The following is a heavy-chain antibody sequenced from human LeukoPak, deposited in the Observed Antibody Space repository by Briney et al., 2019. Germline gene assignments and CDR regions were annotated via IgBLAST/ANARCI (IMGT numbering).Heavy chain of an antibody. CDR2: MNPNSGNT. CDR3: ARGCRREMATIIGY. J-gene: IGHJ4*02. V-gene: IGHV1-8*01. CDR1: GYTFTGYD. Sequence: GASVKVSCKASGYTFTGYDINWVRQATGQGLEWMGWMNPNSGNTGYAQKFQGRVTMTRNTSISTAYMELSSLRSEDTAVYYCARGCRREMATIIGYWGQGTLVTVSS. D-gene: IGHD5-24*01.